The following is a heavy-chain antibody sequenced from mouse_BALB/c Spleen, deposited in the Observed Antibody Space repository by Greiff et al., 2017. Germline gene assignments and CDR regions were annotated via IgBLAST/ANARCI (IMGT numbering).Heavy chain of an antibody. Sequence: DVKRVESGGDLVKPGGSLKLSCAASGFTFSSYGMSWVRQTPDKRLEWVATISSGGSYTYYPDSVKGRFTISRDNAKNTLYLQMSSLKSEDTAMYYCARGDDYGRFAYWGAGTTVTVSS. CDR1: GFTFSSYG. D-gene: IGHD2-4*01. CDR3: ARGDDYGRFAY. J-gene: IGHJ1*01. CDR2: ISSGGSYT. V-gene: IGHV5-6*02.